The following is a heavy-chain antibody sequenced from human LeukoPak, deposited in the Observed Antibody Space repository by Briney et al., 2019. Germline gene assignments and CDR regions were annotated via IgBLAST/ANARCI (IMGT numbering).Heavy chain of an antibody. CDR2: INHSGST. D-gene: IGHD2-15*01. CDR3: ARGRISGGRHDVSDI. CDR1: GVSFSGSY. V-gene: IGHV4-34*01. Sequence: PSETLSLTCAVYGVSFSGSYWSWTRQPLGKGLEWIGEINHSGSTNYNPSLKSRVTISVDTSKNQFSLKLSYVTAADTAVYFCARGRISGGRHDVSDIWGQGTMVTVSS. J-gene: IGHJ3*02.